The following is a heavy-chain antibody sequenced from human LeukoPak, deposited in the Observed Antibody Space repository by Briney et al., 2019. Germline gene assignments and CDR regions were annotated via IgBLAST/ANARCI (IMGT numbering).Heavy chain of an antibody. J-gene: IGHJ4*02. V-gene: IGHV3-30*02. D-gene: IGHD5-24*01. CDR1: GFTFSSYG. CDR2: IRYGGSNK. Sequence: GGSLRLSCAASGFTFSSYGMHWVRQAPGKGLEWVAFIRYGGSNKYYADSVKGRFTISRDNSKNTPYLQMNSLRAEDTAVYYCAKTGSRDGYNRFWNFWMFDYWGKGTLVTVPS. CDR3: AKTGSRDGYNRFWNFWMFDY.